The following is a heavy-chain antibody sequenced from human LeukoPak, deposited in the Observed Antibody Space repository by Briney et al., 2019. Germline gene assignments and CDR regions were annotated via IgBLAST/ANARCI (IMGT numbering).Heavy chain of an antibody. CDR2: MNPNSGNT. J-gene: IGHJ5*02. Sequence: ASVKVSCKASGYTFTTYDINWVRQAPGQGLEWMGWMNPNSGNTGYAQKFQGRVTMTRDTSISTAYMELSSLRSEDTAVYYCARGPNKSDGGNSGSAWFDPWGQGTLVTVSS. D-gene: IGHD4-23*01. CDR1: GYTFTTYD. CDR3: ARGPNKSDGGNSGSAWFDP. V-gene: IGHV1-8*01.